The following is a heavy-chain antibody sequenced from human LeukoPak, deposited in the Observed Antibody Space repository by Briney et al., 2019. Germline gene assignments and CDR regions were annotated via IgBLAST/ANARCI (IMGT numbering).Heavy chain of an antibody. J-gene: IGHJ4*02. D-gene: IGHD5-18*01. CDR3: TRGIGYSYGIDY. CDR1: GFTFSGSA. CDR2: IRSKANSYAT. Sequence: GGSLRLSCAASGFTFSGSAMHWVRQASGKGVEWVGRIRSKANSYATAYAASVKGRFTISRDDSKNTAYLQMNSLKTEDTAVYYCTRGIGYSYGIDYWGQGTLVTVSS. V-gene: IGHV3-73*01.